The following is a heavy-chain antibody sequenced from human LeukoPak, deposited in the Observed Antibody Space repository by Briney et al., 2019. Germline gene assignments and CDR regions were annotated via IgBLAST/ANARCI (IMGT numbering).Heavy chain of an antibody. CDR3: ASDSPYYGMDV. J-gene: IGHJ6*02. Sequence: GGSLRLSCAASGFSFRSHWMHWVRQVPGKGLLWVSRINSDGSATIYADSVRGRFTISRDNAKNTLYLQMSGLRVEDTAVYHCASDSPYYGMDVWGQGTTVTVSS. CDR2: INSDGSAT. CDR1: GFSFRSHW. V-gene: IGHV3-74*01.